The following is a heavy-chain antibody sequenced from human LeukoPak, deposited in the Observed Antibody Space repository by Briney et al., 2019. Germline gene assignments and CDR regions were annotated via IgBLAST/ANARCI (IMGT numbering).Heavy chain of an antibody. CDR1: GFPFSNYW. CDR3: ARVGNLYFYYYMDV. D-gene: IGHD1-7*01. Sequence: GGSLSLSCAASGFPFSNYWMSWVRQAPGQGLEWVANIKEDGSEKYYVDSVKGRFTISRDHAENSLYLQMNSLRAEDTAVYYCARVGNLYFYYYMDVWGKGTTVTVSS. V-gene: IGHV3-7*01. J-gene: IGHJ6*03. CDR2: IKEDGSEK.